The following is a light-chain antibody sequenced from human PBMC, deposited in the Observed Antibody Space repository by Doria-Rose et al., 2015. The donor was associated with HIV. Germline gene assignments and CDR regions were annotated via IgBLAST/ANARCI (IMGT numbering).Light chain of an antibody. CDR1: SSDVGYYKY. J-gene: IGLJ2*01. CDR2: DVT. V-gene: IGLV2-14*03. CDR3: SSYTSGTSFV. Sequence: QSALTQPASVSGPPGQSITISCTGTSSDVGYYKYVSWYQQYPGKAPKLIISDVTKRPSGVSDRFSGSKSGNTASLTISGLQAEDEAEYFCSSYTSGTSFVFGGGTKLTV.